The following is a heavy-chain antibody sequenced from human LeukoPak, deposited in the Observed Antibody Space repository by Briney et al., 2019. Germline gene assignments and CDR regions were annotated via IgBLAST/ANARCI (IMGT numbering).Heavy chain of an antibody. Sequence: GASVKVSCKASGYTFTSYGISWVRQAPGQGLEWMGWISAYNGNTNYAQKLQGRVTMTTDTSTSTAYMELRSLRSDDTAVYYCAREKPLYYDSSGYYPGDFDYWGQGTLVTVSS. V-gene: IGHV1-18*01. CDR3: AREKPLYYDSSGYYPGDFDY. CDR2: ISAYNGNT. D-gene: IGHD3-22*01. J-gene: IGHJ4*02. CDR1: GYTFTSYG.